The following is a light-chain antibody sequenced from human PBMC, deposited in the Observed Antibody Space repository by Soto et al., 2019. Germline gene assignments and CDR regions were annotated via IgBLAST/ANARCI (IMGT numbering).Light chain of an antibody. J-gene: IGKJ5*01. CDR3: QQYDISPPIT. CDR1: QSFSSY. V-gene: IGKV3-11*01. CDR2: DAS. Sequence: EIFFTRSRATLSLSPVERCTVSCMASQSFSSYLSGYQQKPGQAPRLLLYDASNRATGIPARFSGSGSGTDFTLTISSLEPEDFAVYYCQQYDISPPITFGQGTRLEIK.